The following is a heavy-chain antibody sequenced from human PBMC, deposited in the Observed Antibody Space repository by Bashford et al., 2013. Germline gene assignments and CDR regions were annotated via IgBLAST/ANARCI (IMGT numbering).Heavy chain of an antibody. CDR1: GGSISSYY. D-gene: IGHD3-9*01. V-gene: IGHV4-59*12. CDR3: ARDTEGKWLTLGVFLTL. Sequence: PSEDPVPLTCTVSGGSISSYYWSWIRQPPREGTGVELGISITVEHQLPTLPQESSHHISKTSPRTSSSLKLSSVTAADTAVYYCARDTEGKWLTLGVFLTLWAQG. J-gene: IGHJ3*01. CDR2: SITVEH.